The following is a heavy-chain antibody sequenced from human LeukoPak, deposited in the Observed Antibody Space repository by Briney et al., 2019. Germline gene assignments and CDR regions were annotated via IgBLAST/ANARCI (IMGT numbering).Heavy chain of an antibody. J-gene: IGHJ4*02. D-gene: IGHD1-26*01. CDR2: ISSSGSTI. CDR3: ARETYILGAQPLDY. CDR1: GFTFSSYE. Sequence: GGSLRLSCAASGFTFSSYEMNWVRQAPGKGLEWVSYISSSGSTINFADSVKGRFTISRGNAKNSLFLQMNSLRAEDTAVYYCARETYILGAQPLDYWGQGTLVTVSS. V-gene: IGHV3-48*03.